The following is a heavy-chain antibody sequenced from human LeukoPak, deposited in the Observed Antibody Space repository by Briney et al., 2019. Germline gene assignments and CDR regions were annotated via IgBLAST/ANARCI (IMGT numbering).Heavy chain of an antibody. Sequence: SVKVSCKASGGTFSSYAISWVRQAPGQGLEWMGGIIPIFGTANYAQKFQGRATITADKSTSTAYMELSSLRSEDTAVYYCARGRTGIAAAGTSDYYYGMDVWGKGTTVTVSS. CDR3: ARGRTGIAAAGTSDYYYGMDV. CDR2: IIPIFGTA. CDR1: GGTFSSYA. J-gene: IGHJ6*04. D-gene: IGHD6-13*01. V-gene: IGHV1-69*06.